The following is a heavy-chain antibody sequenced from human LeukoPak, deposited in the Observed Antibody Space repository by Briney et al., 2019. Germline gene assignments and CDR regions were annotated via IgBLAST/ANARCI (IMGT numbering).Heavy chain of an antibody. CDR1: GYTFTSYG. CDR3: ASLVPTYYYDSSGYYPPEYFQH. V-gene: IGHV1-18*01. D-gene: IGHD3-22*01. CDR2: ISAYNGNT. J-gene: IGHJ1*01. Sequence: ASVTVSCKASGYTFTSYGISWVRQAPGQGLEWMGWISAYNGNTNYAQKLQGRVTMTTDTSTSTAYTELRSLRSDDTAVYYCASLVPTYYYDSSGYYPPEYFQHWGQGTLVTVSS.